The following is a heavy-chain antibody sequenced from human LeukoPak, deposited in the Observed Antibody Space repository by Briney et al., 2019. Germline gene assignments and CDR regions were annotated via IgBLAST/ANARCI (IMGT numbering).Heavy chain of an antibody. V-gene: IGHV4-59*08. D-gene: IGHD2-15*01. CDR3: ARRAGYCSGGSCYGIWFDP. CDR1: GGSISSYY. J-gene: IGHJ5*02. Sequence: SETLSLTCTVSGGSISSYYWSWIRQLPGKGLEWIGYIYYSGSTNYNPSLKSRVTISVDTSKNQFSLKLSSVTAADTAVYYCARRAGYCSGGSCYGIWFDPWGQGTLVTVSS. CDR2: IYYSGST.